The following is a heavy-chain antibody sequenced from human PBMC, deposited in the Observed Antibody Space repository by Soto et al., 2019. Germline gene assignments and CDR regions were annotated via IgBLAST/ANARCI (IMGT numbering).Heavy chain of an antibody. V-gene: IGHV3-9*01. CDR3: AKGRYDFWSPYYFDS. Sequence: EVQLVESGGRLVQPGRSLRLSCVGTGLNFDDFAMHWVRQAPGKGLEWVSGITWNSRVLAYADSVKGRFTISRDNARNSLYLQMDSLRDEDRALYYCAKGRYDFWSPYYFDSWGQGTRVTVSS. CDR2: ITWNSRVL. J-gene: IGHJ4*02. D-gene: IGHD3-3*01. CDR1: GLNFDDFA.